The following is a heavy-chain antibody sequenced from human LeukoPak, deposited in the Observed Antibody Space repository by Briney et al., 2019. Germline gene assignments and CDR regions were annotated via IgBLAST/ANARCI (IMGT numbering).Heavy chain of an antibody. V-gene: IGHV4-38-2*02. J-gene: IGHJ4*02. D-gene: IGHD6-13*01. CDR3: AREREQQFVDYYFDY. CDR1: GYSISSGYY. CDR2: IYHSGST. Sequence: SETLSLTCTVSGYSISSGYYWGWIRQPPGKGLEWIGSIYHSGSTYYNPSLESRVTMSLDTSKNQFSLRLSPVTAADTAVYYCAREREQQFVDYYFDYWGQGTLITVSS.